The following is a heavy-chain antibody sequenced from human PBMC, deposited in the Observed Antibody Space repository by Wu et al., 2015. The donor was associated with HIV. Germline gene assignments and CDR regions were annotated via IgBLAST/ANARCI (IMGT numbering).Heavy chain of an antibody. CDR1: GYAFTNYD. CDR3: AREPLAAAGDYWYFDL. V-gene: IGHV1-18*01. CDR2: INPYNGDT. D-gene: IGHD6-13*01. Sequence: QVQLVQSGAEVKKPGASVMVSCKAFGYAFTNYDISWVRQAPGQGLEWMGWINPYNGDTNYAQKFQGRVTMTTATSTSTAYMELRSLRSDDTAVYYCAREPLAAAGDYWYFDLWGRGTLVTVSS. J-gene: IGHJ2*01.